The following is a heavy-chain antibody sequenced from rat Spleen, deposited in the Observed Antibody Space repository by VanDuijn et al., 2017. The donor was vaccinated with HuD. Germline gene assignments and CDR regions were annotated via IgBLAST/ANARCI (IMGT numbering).Heavy chain of an antibody. CDR1: GFTFSSFP. V-gene: IGHV5-58*01. CDR3: AKDLDYGPDY. J-gene: IGHJ2*01. Sequence: EVQLVESGGGLVQPGRSLKLSCTASGFTFSSFPMAWVRQAPKKGLEWVSSINTDGGSTYYPDSVKGRFTISRDNAENTVYLQMNSLRSEDTATYYCAKDLDYGPDYWGQGVMVTVSS. D-gene: IGHD1-11*01. CDR2: INTDGGST.